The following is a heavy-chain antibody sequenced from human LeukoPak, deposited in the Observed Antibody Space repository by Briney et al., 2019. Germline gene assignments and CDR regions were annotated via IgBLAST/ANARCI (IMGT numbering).Heavy chain of an antibody. V-gene: IGHV3-74*01. Sequence: PGGSLRLSCAASGFTFSSYWMHWVRQAPGKGLVWVSRINSDGSSTSYADSVKGRFTISRDNAKNTLYLQMNSLRAEDTAVYYCAKRTSGSSWYSSDSWGQGTLVTVSS. D-gene: IGHD6-13*01. CDR3: AKRTSGSSWYSSDS. CDR2: INSDGSST. J-gene: IGHJ4*02. CDR1: GFTFSSYW.